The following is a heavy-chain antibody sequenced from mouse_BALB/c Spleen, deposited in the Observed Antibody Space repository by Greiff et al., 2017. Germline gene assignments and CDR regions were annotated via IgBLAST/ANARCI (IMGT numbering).Heavy chain of an antibody. Sequence: QVTLKVCGAELVRPGSSVKISCKASGYAFSSYWMNWVKQRPGQGLEWIGQIYPGDGDTYYNGKFKGQTTLTADKSSSTAYMQLSSLTSEDSAVYFGARGEELRRGYYIDYWGQGTTLTVSS. CDR2: IYPGDGDT. J-gene: IGHJ2*01. CDR3: ARGEELRRGYYIDY. CDR1: GYAFSSYW. D-gene: IGHD2-12*01. V-gene: IGHV1-80*01.